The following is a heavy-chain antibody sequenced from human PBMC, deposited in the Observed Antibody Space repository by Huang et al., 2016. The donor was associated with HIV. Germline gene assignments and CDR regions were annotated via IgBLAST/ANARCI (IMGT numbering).Heavy chain of an antibody. CDR3: ARVPTPSYYDFWSLSSSEEDVYYCGTDV. CDR2: MIPTGTT. V-gene: IGHV4-34*02. CDR1: GGSFSPYY. Sequence: QVRLQQWGAGVLKPSETLSLTCAVYGGSFSPYYWSWVRQSPGKAPEWCGEMIPTGTTTYSRCLKSRVTISRDTSKSQFSLKPTAVTAADSAMYYCARVPTPSYYDFWSLSSSEEDVYYCGTDVWGQGTTVTVSS. D-gene: IGHD3-3*01. J-gene: IGHJ6*02.